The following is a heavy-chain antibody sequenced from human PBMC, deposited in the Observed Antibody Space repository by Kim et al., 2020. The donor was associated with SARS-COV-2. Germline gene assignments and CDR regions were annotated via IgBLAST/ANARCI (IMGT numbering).Heavy chain of an antibody. V-gene: IGHV4-61*02. CDR1: GGSISSGSYY. CDR3: ARAYYYGSGRGPFDP. D-gene: IGHD3-10*01. Sequence: SETLSLTCTVSGGSISSGSYYWNWIRQPAGKGLEWIGRIYTSGSTNYNPSLKSRVTISVDTSKNQFSLKLSSVTAADTAVYYCARAYYYGSGRGPFDPWGQGTLVTVSS. J-gene: IGHJ5*02. CDR2: IYTSGST.